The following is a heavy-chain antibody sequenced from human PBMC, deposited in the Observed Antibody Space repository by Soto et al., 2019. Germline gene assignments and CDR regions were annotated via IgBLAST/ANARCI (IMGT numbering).Heavy chain of an antibody. D-gene: IGHD3-22*01. CDR1: GYTFSSYV. V-gene: IGHV1-18*01. Sequence: ASVKVSCNASGYTFSSYVVNWVRQAPGQGLEWLGWISPYDGNTKYAQILQGRVSMTTDTSTKTAYMEVRSLRSDDTAVYYCARGGYYDSSGSRNYHYYGMNVWGQGTTVTVSS. CDR2: ISPYDGNT. CDR3: ARGGYYDSSGSRNYHYYGMNV. J-gene: IGHJ6*02.